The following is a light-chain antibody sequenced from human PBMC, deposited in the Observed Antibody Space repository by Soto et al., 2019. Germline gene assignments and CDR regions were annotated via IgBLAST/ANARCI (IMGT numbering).Light chain of an antibody. CDR2: GAS. J-gene: IGKJ4*01. CDR1: QSVSSSY. V-gene: IGKV3-20*01. Sequence: EIVLTQSPGTLSLSPGERATLSCRASQSVSSSYLAGYQQKPGQAPRLLIYGASSRATGIPDRFSGSGSGTDFTLTISRLEPEDFAVDYCQQYGSSPPVTFGGGTKVEIK. CDR3: QQYGSSPPVT.